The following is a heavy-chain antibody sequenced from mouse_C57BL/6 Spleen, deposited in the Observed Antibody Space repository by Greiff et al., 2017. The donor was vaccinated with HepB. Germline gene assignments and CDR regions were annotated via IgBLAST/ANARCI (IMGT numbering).Heavy chain of an antibody. CDR1: GFTFSSYA. V-gene: IGHV5-4*01. J-gene: IGHJ2*01. D-gene: IGHD2-3*01. CDR2: ISDGGSYT. CDR3: ARGWLLRGEYYFDY. Sequence: EVQLQESGGGLVKPGGSLKLSCAASGFTFSSYAMSWVRQTPEKRLEWVATISDGGSYTYYPDNVKGRFTISRDNAKNNLYLQMSHLKSEDTALYYCARGWLLRGEYYFDYWGQGTTLTVSS.